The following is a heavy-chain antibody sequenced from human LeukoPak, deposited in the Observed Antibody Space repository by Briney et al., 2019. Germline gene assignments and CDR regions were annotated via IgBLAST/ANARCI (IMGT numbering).Heavy chain of an antibody. CDR1: GFTFSSYA. V-gene: IGHV3-23*01. CDR3: AKDQGSDSSGYYPDY. CDR2: ISGSGGST. D-gene: IGHD3-22*01. Sequence: GGSLRLSCAASGFTFSSYAMRWVRQAPGKGLEWVSAISGSGGSTYYADSVKGRSTISRDNSKNTLYLQMNSLSAEDTAVYYCAKDQGSDSSGYYPDYWGQGTLVTVSS. J-gene: IGHJ4*02.